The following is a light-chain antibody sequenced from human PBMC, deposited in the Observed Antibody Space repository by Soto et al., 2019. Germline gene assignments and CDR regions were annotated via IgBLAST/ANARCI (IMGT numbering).Light chain of an antibody. V-gene: IGKV1-5*03. Sequence: DIQMTQSPSTLSASVGDRVTITCRASQSISTWLAWYQQIPGKAPRLLIYKASSLQSGVPSRFSGSGSGTEFTLTIRSLQADDLATYYCQQYHSNSRTFGQGTKLEIK. CDR3: QQYHSNSRT. CDR1: QSISTW. J-gene: IGKJ1*01. CDR2: KAS.